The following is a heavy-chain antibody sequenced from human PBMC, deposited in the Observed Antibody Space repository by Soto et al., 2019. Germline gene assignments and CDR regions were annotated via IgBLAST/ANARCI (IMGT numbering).Heavy chain of an antibody. CDR2: LYDVDGS. CDR3: ASWHEREHAYDV. J-gene: IGHJ3*01. D-gene: IGHD1-1*01. Sequence: DVQLVESGGGLIQPGESLSLSCAAFGLTVSGKKYVAWVRQAPGKGLEWVAALYDVDGSFYADSVKGRFTTSSDSSMTTVYLQMTGLRPDDTAVYYCASWHEREHAYDVWAQRTTVTVSS. CDR1: GLTVSGKKY. V-gene: IGHV3-53*01.